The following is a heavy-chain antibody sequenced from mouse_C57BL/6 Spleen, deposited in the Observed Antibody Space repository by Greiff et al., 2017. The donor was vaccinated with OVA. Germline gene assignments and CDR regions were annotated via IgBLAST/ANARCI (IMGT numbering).Heavy chain of an antibody. CDR2: ISSGSSTI. CDR1: GFTFSDYG. V-gene: IGHV5-17*01. D-gene: IGHD1-1*01. CDR3: ARPGSSYRNWYFDV. Sequence: EVMLVESGGGLVKPGGSLKLSCAASGFTFSDYGMHWVRQAPEKGLEWVAYISSGSSTIYYADTVKGRFTISRDNAKNTLFLQMTSLRSEDTAMYYCARPGSSYRNWYFDVWGTGTTVTVSS. J-gene: IGHJ1*03.